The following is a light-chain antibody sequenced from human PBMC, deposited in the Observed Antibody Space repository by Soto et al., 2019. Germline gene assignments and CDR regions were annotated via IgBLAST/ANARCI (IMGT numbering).Light chain of an antibody. CDR2: QDS. Sequence: SYELTQPPSVSVPPGQTASITCSGDKLGDKYACWYQQKPGQSPVLVIYQDSKRPSGIPERFSGSNSGNTATLTISGTQAMDEADYYCQALESSTWVFGGGTKLTVL. J-gene: IGLJ3*02. V-gene: IGLV3-1*01. CDR1: KLGDKY. CDR3: QALESSTWV.